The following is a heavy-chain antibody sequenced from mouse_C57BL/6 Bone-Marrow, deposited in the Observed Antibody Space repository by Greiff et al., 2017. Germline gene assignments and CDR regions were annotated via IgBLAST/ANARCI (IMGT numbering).Heavy chain of an antibody. V-gene: IGHV5-6*01. D-gene: IGHD2-5*01. CDR3: ARAGSNYVWYFDV. J-gene: IGHJ1*03. Sequence: EVQRVESGGDLVKPGGSLKLSCAASGFTFSSYGMPWVRQTPDKRLEWVGTISSGGSYTYYPDRVKGRFTLARDNAKNTLYLQMSSLTSEDTALYYCARAGSNYVWYFDVWGTGTTVTVSS. CDR2: ISSGGSYT. CDR1: GFTFSSYG.